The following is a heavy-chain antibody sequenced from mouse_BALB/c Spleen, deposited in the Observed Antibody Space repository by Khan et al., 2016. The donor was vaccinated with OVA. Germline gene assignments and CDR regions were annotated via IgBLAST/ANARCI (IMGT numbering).Heavy chain of an antibody. J-gene: IGHJ2*01. CDR1: GYSITSDYA. CDR3: ARDYYGSSYFDY. D-gene: IGHD1-1*01. V-gene: IGHV3-2*02. CDR2: INYSGSP. Sequence: EVQLQESGPGQVKPSQSLSLTCTVTGYSITSDYAWNWIRQFPGNKLEWMAYINYSGSPSYNPSLKGRITITRDTSKNQFFLQLNSVTTEDTATYYCARDYYGSSYFDYWGQGTTLTVSA.